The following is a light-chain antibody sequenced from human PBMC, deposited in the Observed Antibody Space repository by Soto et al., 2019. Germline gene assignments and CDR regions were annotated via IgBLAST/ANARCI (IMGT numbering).Light chain of an antibody. V-gene: IGKV3-15*01. CDR2: GAS. Sequence: EIVMTQSPATLSVSPGERATLSCRASQSVSSNLAWYQQKPGQAPRLLIYGASTRATGIPARFSGSGYGTDFTLTISCLQSEDFATYYCQQYYSYPLTFGGGTKVDIK. CDR3: QQYYSYPLT. CDR1: QSVSSN. J-gene: IGKJ4*01.